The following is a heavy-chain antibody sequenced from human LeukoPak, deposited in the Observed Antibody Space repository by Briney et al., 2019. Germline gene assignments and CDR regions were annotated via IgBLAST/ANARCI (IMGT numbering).Heavy chain of an antibody. CDR2: ISGSGGST. V-gene: IGHV3-23*01. J-gene: IGHJ4*02. CDR3: AKYYGDYS. CDR1: GFTFSSYA. D-gene: IGHD4-17*01. Sequence: GGALRLSCAASGFTFSSYAVSWVRQAPGKGVERVSAISGSGGSTYYADSVKGRFTISRDNSKNTLYLQMNSLRAEDTAVYYCAKYYGDYSWGQGTLVTVSS.